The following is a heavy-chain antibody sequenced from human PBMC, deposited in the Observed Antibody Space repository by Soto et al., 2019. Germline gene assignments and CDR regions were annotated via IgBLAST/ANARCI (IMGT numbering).Heavy chain of an antibody. CDR2: ISYDGSNK. CDR1: GVTFSSYA. J-gene: IGHJ4*02. CDR3: ARPEGYDSSCYLNPTYYFDN. D-gene: IGHD3-22*01. V-gene: IGHV3-30-3*01. Sequence: GGSLRLFCAASGVTFSSYAMHWVRQAPGKGLEWVAVISYDGSNKYYADSVKGRFTISRDNSENTLYLQMNSLRAEDTAVYYCARPEGYDSSCYLNPTYYFDNCCQGTLATDSS.